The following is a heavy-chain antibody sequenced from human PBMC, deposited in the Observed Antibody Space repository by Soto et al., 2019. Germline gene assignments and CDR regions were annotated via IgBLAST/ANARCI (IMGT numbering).Heavy chain of an antibody. CDR1: GFIFSGYA. J-gene: IGHJ4*02. V-gene: IGHV3-30-3*01. Sequence: QVQLVESGGGVVQPGGSLRLSCAASGFIFSGYAMRWVRQAPGKGLEWVAVISYDGNTQYYADSVKGRFTVSRDNSNNILYVEMNNLRDEDTAMYYCAKETNAYEINFWGQGTLVTVSP. CDR2: ISYDGNTQ. D-gene: IGHD3-9*01. CDR3: AKETNAYEINF.